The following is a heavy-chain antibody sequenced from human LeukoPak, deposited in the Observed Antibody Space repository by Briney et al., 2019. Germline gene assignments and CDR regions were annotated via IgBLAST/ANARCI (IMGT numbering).Heavy chain of an antibody. CDR1: GYTFTSYD. V-gene: IGHV1-8*01. CDR2: MNPNSGNT. Sequence: GASVKVSCKASGYTFTSYDINWVRQATGQGLEWMGWMNPNSGNTGYAQKFQGGVTMTRNTSISTAYMELSSLRSEDTAVYYCARGYCSGGSCYVGDHFDYWGQGTLVTVSS. J-gene: IGHJ4*02. D-gene: IGHD2-15*01. CDR3: ARGYCSGGSCYVGDHFDY.